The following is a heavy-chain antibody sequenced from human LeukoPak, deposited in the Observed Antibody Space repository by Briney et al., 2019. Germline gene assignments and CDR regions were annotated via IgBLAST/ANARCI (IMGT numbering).Heavy chain of an antibody. J-gene: IGHJ4*02. CDR2: ISGSGGST. D-gene: IGHD4-23*01. CDR3: AKVDYYGGTFDY. CDR1: GFTFSSYA. Sequence: GGSLRLSCAASGFTFSSYAMSWVRQAPGKGLEWVSAISGSGGSTYYADSVKGRFTISRDNSKNTLNLQMNSLRAEDTAVYYCAKVDYYGGTFDYWGQGTLVTVSS. V-gene: IGHV3-23*01.